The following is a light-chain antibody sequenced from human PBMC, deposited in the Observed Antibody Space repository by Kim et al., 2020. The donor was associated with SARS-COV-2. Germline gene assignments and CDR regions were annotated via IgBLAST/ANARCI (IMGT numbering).Light chain of an antibody. CDR2: DVS. Sequence: GQSITISCTGTSNDVGGYDCVSWFQQHPGKPPKLMIYDVSDRPSAVSNRFSGSKSGSTASLTISGLQTEDEADYYCSSCTSSNTRVFGTGTKVTVL. J-gene: IGLJ1*01. CDR1: SNDVGGYDC. CDR3: SSCTSSNTRV. V-gene: IGLV2-14*04.